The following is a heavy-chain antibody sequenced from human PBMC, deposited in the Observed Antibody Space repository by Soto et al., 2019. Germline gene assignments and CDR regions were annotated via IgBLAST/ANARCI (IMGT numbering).Heavy chain of an antibody. D-gene: IGHD2-21*01. CDR3: TTASYCGGDCYDYI. J-gene: IGHJ3*02. V-gene: IGHV3-15*01. CDR1: GFTFSNAW. Sequence: EVQLVESGGGLVKPGGSLRLSCAASGFTFSNAWMSWVRQAPGKGLEWVGRIKSKTDGGTTDYAAPVKGRFTISRDDSKNTLYLQMNSLKTEDTAVYYCTTASYCGGDCYDYIWGQGTMVTVSS. CDR2: IKSKTDGGTT.